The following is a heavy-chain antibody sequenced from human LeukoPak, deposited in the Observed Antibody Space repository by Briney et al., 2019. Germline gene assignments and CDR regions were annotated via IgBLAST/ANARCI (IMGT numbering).Heavy chain of an antibody. CDR2: ISISSSYV. V-gene: IGHV3-21*04. D-gene: IGHD2-15*01. CDR1: GFIFSTYS. J-gene: IGHJ4*02. Sequence: GSLRLSCAASGFIFSTYSMNWVRQAPGKGLEWVSSISISSSYVYYADSVKGRFTISRDNAKNSLYLQMNSLRAEDSAVYYCARGMAIAATPHYWGQGTLVTVSS. CDR3: ARGMAIAATPHY.